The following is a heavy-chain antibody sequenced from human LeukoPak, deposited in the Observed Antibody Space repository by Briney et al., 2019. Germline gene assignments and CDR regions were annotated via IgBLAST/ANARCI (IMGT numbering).Heavy chain of an antibody. J-gene: IGHJ4*02. D-gene: IGHD2-2*01. CDR1: GFTFRSYW. V-gene: IGHV3-7*01. CDR2: IKQDGSEK. CDR3: AREYCSSTSCYADY. Sequence: PGGSLRLSCAASGFTFRSYWMSWVRQAPGKGLEWVANIKQDGSEKYYVDSVKGRFTISRDNAKNSLYLQMNSLRAEDTAVYYCAREYCSSTSCYADYWGQGTLVTVSS.